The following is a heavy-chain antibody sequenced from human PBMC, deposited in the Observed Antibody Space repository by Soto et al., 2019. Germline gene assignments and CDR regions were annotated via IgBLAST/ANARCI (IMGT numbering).Heavy chain of an antibody. D-gene: IGHD3-22*01. CDR3: GREQNSGYYRTADY. J-gene: IGHJ4*02. CDR2: IFYDGSGH. Sequence: QVQLVESGGGVVQPGRSLRLSCKDSGFSLSDYNMHWVLQAPGKSLEWLGVIFYDGSGHFYADSMEGRFTISRDASKNTLYLQMNSLRLEDTAVYFCGREQNSGYYRTADYWGQGTLVTVSS. CDR1: GFSLSDYN. V-gene: IGHV3-30*14.